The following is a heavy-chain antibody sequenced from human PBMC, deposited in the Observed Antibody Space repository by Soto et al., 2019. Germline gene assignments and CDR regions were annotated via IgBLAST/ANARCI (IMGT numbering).Heavy chain of an antibody. Sequence: AASVKVSCKASGYTFTSYAMHWVRQAPGQRLEWMGWINAGNGNTKYSQKFQGRVTITRDTSASTAYMELSSLRSEDTAVYYCARIRFLEWLYTPSYYYGMDVWGQGTTVTVSS. D-gene: IGHD3-3*01. CDR2: INAGNGNT. V-gene: IGHV1-3*01. CDR3: ARIRFLEWLYTPSYYYGMDV. CDR1: GYTFTSYA. J-gene: IGHJ6*02.